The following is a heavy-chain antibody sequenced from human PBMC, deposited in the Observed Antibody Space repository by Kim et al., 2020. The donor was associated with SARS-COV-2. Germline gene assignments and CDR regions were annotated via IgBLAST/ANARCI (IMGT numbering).Heavy chain of an antibody. CDR2: IYYSGST. CDR3: ASLYYDILTGYSHGCFDY. D-gene: IGHD3-9*01. V-gene: IGHV4-39*01. Sequence: SETLSLTCTVSGGSISSSSYYWGWIRQPPGKGLEWIGSIYYSGSTYYNPSLKSRVTISVDTSKNQFSLKLSSVTAADTAVYYCASLYYDILTGYSHGCFDYWGQGTLVTVSS. J-gene: IGHJ4*02. CDR1: GGSISSSSYY.